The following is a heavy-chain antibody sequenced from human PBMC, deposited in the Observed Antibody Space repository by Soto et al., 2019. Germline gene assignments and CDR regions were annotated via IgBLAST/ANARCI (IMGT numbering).Heavy chain of an antibody. CDR1: GGTFSSYA. CDR3: ARAADSSSSVIGYGMDV. V-gene: IGHV1-69*01. CDR2: IIPIFGTA. J-gene: IGHJ6*02. Sequence: QVQLVQSGAEVKKPGSSVKVSCKASGGTFSSYAISWVRQAPGQGLEWMGGIIPIFGTANYAQKFQGRGPITADESTSTAYMEQSSLRSEDTAVYYCARAADSSSSVIGYGMDVWGQGTTVTVSS. D-gene: IGHD6-6*01.